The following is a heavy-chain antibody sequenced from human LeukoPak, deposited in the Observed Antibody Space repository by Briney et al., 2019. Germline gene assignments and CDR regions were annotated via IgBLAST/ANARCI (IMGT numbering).Heavy chain of an antibody. J-gene: IGHJ5*02. D-gene: IGHD6-19*01. CDR1: GFTFSSYA. Sequence: GGFLRLSCAASGFTFSSYAMSWVRQAPGKGLEWVSAISGSGGSTYYADSVKGRFTISRDNSKNTLYLQMNSLRAEDTAVYYCAKDPPSGWYPGWFDPWGQGTLVTVSS. CDR2: ISGSGGST. CDR3: AKDPPSGWYPGWFDP. V-gene: IGHV3-23*01.